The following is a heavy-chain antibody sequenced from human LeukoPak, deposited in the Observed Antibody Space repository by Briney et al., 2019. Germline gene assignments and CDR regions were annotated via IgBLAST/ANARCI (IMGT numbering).Heavy chain of an antibody. CDR3: ASRRQSGSYRYFDY. Sequence: PSETLSLTCTVSGDSVSSSTYYWAWIRQPPGKGLQWIAHIHYNGYTYYNPSLKSRVTISVDTSKNQFSLQLSSVTAADTAVYFCASRRQSGSYRYFDYWGQGTLVTVSS. CDR1: GDSVSSSTYY. CDR2: IHYNGYT. D-gene: IGHD3-3*01. J-gene: IGHJ4*02. V-gene: IGHV4-39*01.